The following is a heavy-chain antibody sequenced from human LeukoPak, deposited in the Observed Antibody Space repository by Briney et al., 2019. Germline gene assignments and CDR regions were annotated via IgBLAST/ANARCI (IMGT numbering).Heavy chain of an antibody. Sequence: GESLKISCKGSGYSFTSYWIGWVRQMPGKGLEWMGIIYPGDSDTRYSPSFQGQVPISADKSISTAYLQWSSLKASDTAMYYCARHRTYYDILTGYDRYYYYYMDVWGKGTTVTVSS. J-gene: IGHJ6*03. V-gene: IGHV5-51*01. CDR2: IYPGDSDT. CDR3: ARHRTYYDILTGYDRYYYYYMDV. D-gene: IGHD3-9*01. CDR1: GYSFTSYW.